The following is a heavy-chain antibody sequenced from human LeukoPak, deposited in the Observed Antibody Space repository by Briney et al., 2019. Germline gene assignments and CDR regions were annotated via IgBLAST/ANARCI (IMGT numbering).Heavy chain of an antibody. D-gene: IGHD1-26*01. CDR2: INSDGSVK. V-gene: IGHV3-7*01. CDR1: GFTFSSSW. Sequence: PGGSLSLSCPASGFTFSSSWMGWVRQAPGKGLEWVGNINSDGSVKNYVDSVKGRFTSYRDNAKNSVFLQMNSLRAEDTAVYYCTRDRAYSTFDYWGQGTLVTVAS. CDR3: TRDRAYSTFDY. J-gene: IGHJ4*02.